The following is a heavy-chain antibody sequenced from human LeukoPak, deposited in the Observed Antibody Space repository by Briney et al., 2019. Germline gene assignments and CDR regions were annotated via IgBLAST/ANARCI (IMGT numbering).Heavy chain of an antibody. J-gene: IGHJ6*02. D-gene: IGHD1-26*01. CDR1: GGSFSGYY. Sequence: SETLSLTCAVYGGSFSGYYWSWIRQPPGKGLEWIGYIYYSGSTNYNPSLKSRVSISVDTSKNKFSLKLTSVTAADTAVYYCASTMGATTLGDYYYYGMDVWGQGTTVTVSS. CDR2: IYYSGST. V-gene: IGHV4-59*01. CDR3: ASTMGATTLGDYYYYGMDV.